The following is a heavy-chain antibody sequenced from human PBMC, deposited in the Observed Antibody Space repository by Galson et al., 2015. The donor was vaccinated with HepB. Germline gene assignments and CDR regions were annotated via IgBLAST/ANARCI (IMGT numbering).Heavy chain of an antibody. Sequence: SLRLSCAASGFTFSSYAMSWVRQAPGKGLEWVSSVSVNGDGTSYAGSVKGRFTISRDNFENTLYLQMDSLGAEDTAVFYCAKQQGSYSRSSMKYHYYYMDVWGKGTTVTVSS. CDR2: VSVNGDGT. CDR1: GFTFSSYA. V-gene: IGHV3-23*01. D-gene: IGHD6-6*01. CDR3: AKQQGSYSRSSMKYHYYYMDV. J-gene: IGHJ6*03.